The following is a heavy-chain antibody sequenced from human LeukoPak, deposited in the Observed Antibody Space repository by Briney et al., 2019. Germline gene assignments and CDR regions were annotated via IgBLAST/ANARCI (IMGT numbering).Heavy chain of an antibody. Sequence: ASVNVSCKASGYTFTSYGISWVRQAPGQGLEWMGWISAYNGNTNYAQKLQGRVTMTTDTSTSTAYMELRSLRSDDTAVYYCARDIGYYYDSSGYQLDAFDIWGQGTMVTVSS. CDR2: ISAYNGNT. CDR1: GYTFTSYG. J-gene: IGHJ3*02. CDR3: ARDIGYYYDSSGYQLDAFDI. V-gene: IGHV1-18*01. D-gene: IGHD3-22*01.